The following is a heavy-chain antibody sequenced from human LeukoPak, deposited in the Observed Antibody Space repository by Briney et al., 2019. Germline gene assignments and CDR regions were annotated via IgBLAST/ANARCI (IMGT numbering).Heavy chain of an antibody. V-gene: IGHV1-69*04. CDR3: ARDPPTLYSSSWYGIDY. J-gene: IGHJ4*02. D-gene: IGHD6-13*01. Sequence: ASVKVSCKASGGTFSSYAISWVRQATGQGLEWMGWMNPNSGNTGYAQKFQGRVTITADKSTSTAYMELSSLRSEDTAVYYCARDPPTLYSSSWYGIDYWGQGTLVTVSS. CDR2: MNPNSGNT. CDR1: GGTFSSYA.